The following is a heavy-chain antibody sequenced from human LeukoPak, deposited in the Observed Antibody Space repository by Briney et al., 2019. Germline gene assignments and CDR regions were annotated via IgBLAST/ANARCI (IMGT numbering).Heavy chain of an antibody. J-gene: IGHJ4*02. V-gene: IGHV4-38-2*02. CDR2: IYHSGST. Sequence: SETLSLTCTVSGYSISSGYYWGWIRQPPGKGLGWVGSIYHSGSTHYNPSLKSRVTISVDTSKNQFSLKLSSVTAADTAVYYCARGATPIVVVPAAISPRAAAAGGVFDYWGQGTLVTVSS. CDR1: GYSISSGYY. CDR3: ARGATPIVVVPAAISPRAAAAGGVFDY. D-gene: IGHD2-2*01.